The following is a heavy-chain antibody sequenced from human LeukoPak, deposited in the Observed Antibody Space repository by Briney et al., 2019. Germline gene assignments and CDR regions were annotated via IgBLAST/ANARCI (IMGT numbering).Heavy chain of an antibody. CDR1: GGSISSGPYY. D-gene: IGHD1-26*01. CDR2: TYYSGRP. J-gene: IGHJ4*02. V-gene: IGHV4-39*01. Sequence: SETLSLTCTVSGGSISSGPYYWDWIRQPPGKGLEWIGTTYYSGRPYYNPSLKSRVTISVDTSKSQFSLNLNSVTAADTAVYYCARRVGGLLPDRFDYWGQGTLVTVSS. CDR3: ARRVGGLLPDRFDY.